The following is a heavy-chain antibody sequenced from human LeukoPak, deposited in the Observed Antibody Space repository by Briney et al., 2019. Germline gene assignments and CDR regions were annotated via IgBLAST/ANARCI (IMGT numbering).Heavy chain of an antibody. Sequence: GESLRLSCAASGFPFSKFAMYWVRQAPGKGLECVAVIVCDGSNKYYADSVKGRFTISRDNSKDTLYLQMNSLRPEDTAVYYCARDGNSGYDSDYYYGMDVWGKGTSVTVSS. V-gene: IGHV3-30*04. CDR1: GFPFSKFA. CDR2: IVCDGSNK. J-gene: IGHJ6*04. CDR3: ARDGNSGYDSDYYYGMDV. D-gene: IGHD5-12*01.